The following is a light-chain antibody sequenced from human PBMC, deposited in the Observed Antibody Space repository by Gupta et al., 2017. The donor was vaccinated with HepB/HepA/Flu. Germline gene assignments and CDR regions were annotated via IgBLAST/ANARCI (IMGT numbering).Light chain of an antibody. V-gene: IGLV4-69*01. J-gene: IGLJ2*01. CDR3: QTWGTFVV. Sequence: LLLTQSPSAPASLAASVKLTCTLSSGHSSYAIAWHQQQPEKGPRYLMKLNSDGSHSKGDGIPDRFSGSSSGAERYLAITSLHSEDEDDYYCQTWGTFVVFGGVTKLTVL. CDR1: SGHSSYA. CDR2: LNSDGSH.